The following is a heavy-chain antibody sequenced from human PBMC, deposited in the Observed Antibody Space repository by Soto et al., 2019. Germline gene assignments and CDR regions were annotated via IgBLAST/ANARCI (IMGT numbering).Heavy chain of an antibody. Sequence: SETLSLTCTVSGGSISSSSYYWGWIRQPPGKGLEWIGSIYYSGSTYYNPSLKSRVTISVDTSKNQFSLKLSSVTAADTAVYYCASGYCSGGSCSSGGYSYGPQAVDYWGQGTLVT. CDR3: ASGYCSGGSCSSGGYSYGPQAVDY. V-gene: IGHV4-39*01. J-gene: IGHJ4*02. CDR1: GGSISSSSYY. D-gene: IGHD2-15*01. CDR2: IYYSGST.